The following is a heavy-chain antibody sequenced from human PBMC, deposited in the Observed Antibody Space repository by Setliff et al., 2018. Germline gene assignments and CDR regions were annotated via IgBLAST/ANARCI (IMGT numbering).Heavy chain of an antibody. V-gene: IGHV4-34*01. D-gene: IGHD3-22*01. CDR1: GGSFSGYY. Sequence: LSLTCAVYGGSFSGYYWSWIRQPPGKGLEWIGEINHSGSTNYNPSLKSRVTISVDTSKNQFSLNLTSVTAADTAVYYCARRGDINGYYYHEDAFDIWGQGTMVTVSS. J-gene: IGHJ3*02. CDR3: ARRGDINGYYYHEDAFDI. CDR2: INHSGST.